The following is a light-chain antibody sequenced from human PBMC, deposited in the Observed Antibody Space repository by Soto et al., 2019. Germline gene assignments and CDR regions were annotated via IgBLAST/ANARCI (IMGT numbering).Light chain of an antibody. Sequence: DIQRTQSHSTLSASVGDRVTITSRASQSISSWLAWSQQKPGKAPKLLIYDDSSLESGVPSRFSGSGSGTEFTLAISSLQPDDFATYYCQQYNSYPLTFGGGTKGEIK. CDR3: QQYNSYPLT. V-gene: IGKV1-5*01. CDR2: DDS. J-gene: IGKJ4*01. CDR1: QSISSW.